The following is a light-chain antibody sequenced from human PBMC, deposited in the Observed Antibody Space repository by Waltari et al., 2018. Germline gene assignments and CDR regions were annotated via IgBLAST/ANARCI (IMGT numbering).Light chain of an antibody. J-gene: IGLJ3*02. Sequence: QSALTQLPSASGSPGQSVTMSCTGTSSDVGGDNFVSWYQQHPGKAPKLLIYQVSQRPAGVPDRFSGSKSGKTASLTVSGLQAEDEAEYFCTSYAGTNSVFGGGTKLTVL. V-gene: IGLV2-8*01. CDR2: QVS. CDR3: TSYAGTNSV. CDR1: SSDVGGDNF.